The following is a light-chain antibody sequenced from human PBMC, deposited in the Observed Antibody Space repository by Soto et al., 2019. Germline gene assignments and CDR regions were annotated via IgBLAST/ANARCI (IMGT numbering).Light chain of an antibody. CDR3: YSFTGISTSLFV. Sequence: QSALTQPASVSGSPGQSITISCTGSSRDIGTSNLVSWYQQYPGKAPKLIIYEVTKRPSGISYRFSGSKSGNTASLTISGLQPEDEATYSCYSFTGISTSLFVFGTGTKVTVL. J-gene: IGLJ1*01. V-gene: IGLV2-23*02. CDR1: SRDIGTSNL. CDR2: EVT.